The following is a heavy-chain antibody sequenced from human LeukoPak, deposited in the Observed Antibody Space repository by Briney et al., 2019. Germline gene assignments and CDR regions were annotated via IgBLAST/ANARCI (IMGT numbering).Heavy chain of an antibody. CDR3: ARGYSRAAFDI. V-gene: IGHV3-48*01. CDR2: ISSTGGTI. J-gene: IGHJ3*02. D-gene: IGHD2-15*01. CDR1: GFTFSNYL. Sequence: PGGSLRLSCVGSGFTFSNYLMNWVRQAPGKGLEWVPFISSTGGTIYYADAVKGRFTVSRDNAKNSLLLQMNSLRAEDTALYYCARGYSRAAFDIWGQGTMVTVSS.